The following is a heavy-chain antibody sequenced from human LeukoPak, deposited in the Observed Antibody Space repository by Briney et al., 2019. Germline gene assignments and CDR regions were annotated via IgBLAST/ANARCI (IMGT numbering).Heavy chain of an antibody. D-gene: IGHD2-15*01. CDR3: ARDCIGCHGFDY. V-gene: IGHV1-18*01. CDR1: GYTFTNYG. Sequence: ASVKVSCKASGYTFTNYGITWVRQAPGQGLEWMGWASAYADNTNYVQKIQGRVTMTTDTSTSTAYMELRSLRSDDTAVYYCARDCIGCHGFDYWGQGTLVTVSS. J-gene: IGHJ4*02. CDR2: ASAYADNT.